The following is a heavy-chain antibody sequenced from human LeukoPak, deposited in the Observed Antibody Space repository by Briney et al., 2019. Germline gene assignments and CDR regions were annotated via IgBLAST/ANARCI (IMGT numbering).Heavy chain of an antibody. J-gene: IGHJ4*02. Sequence: GGSLRLSCEGSAFIFSGHWMNWVRQTPGKGLEWVASIKEDGSERQYVDSVKGRFTISRDNAKNSLYLQMTSLRAEDTAMYYCAKGTKPVMTIPDYWGQGILVTVSS. CDR3: AKGTKPVMTIPDY. CDR1: AFIFSGHW. D-gene: IGHD1/OR15-1a*01. CDR2: IKEDGSER. V-gene: IGHV3-7*03.